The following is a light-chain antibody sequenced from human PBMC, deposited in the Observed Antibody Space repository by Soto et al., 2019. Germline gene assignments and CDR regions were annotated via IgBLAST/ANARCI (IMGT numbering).Light chain of an antibody. V-gene: IGKV3-20*01. CDR3: QQYGSSGT. CDR2: RAS. J-gene: IGKJ1*01. Sequence: EIVLTQSPGTLPLSPGERATLSCRASQSVSSNYLAWYQQKPGQAPKVLIYRASSRATGIPDRFSGSGSGTDFTLTISRLEPEDFAVYYCQQYGSSGTFGQGTKVDIK. CDR1: QSVSSNY.